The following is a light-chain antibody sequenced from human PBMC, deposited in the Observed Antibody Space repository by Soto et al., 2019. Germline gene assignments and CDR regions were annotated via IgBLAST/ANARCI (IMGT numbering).Light chain of an antibody. CDR2: EVT. CDR3: SPYTITSSPV. CDR1: SSDVGGYDF. V-gene: IGLV2-14*01. Sequence: QSALTQPASVSGSPGQSITISCTGTSSDVGGYDFVSWYRQYPGQAPKILIYEVTHRPSGVPDRFSGSKSGNTASLTISGLQADDEADYYCSPYTITSSPVFGPGTKLTVL. J-gene: IGLJ1*01.